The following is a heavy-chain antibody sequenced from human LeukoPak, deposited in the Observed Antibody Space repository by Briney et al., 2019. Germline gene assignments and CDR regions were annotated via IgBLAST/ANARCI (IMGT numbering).Heavy chain of an antibody. V-gene: IGHV4-38-2*01. D-gene: IGHD3-9*01. CDR3: ARRGRVEEGRYFDWSYTQGWFDP. CDR1: GGSFSGYY. Sequence: SETLSLTCAVYGGSFSGYYWAWLRQPPGKGLEWIGRIYHSGSTYYNPSLKSRVTISVDTSKNQFSLNLTSVTAADTAVYYCARRGRVEEGRYFDWSYTQGWFDPWGQGTLVTVSS. CDR2: IYHSGST. J-gene: IGHJ5*02.